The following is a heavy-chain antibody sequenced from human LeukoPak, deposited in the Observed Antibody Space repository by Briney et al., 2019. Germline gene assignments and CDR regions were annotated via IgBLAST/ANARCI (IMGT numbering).Heavy chain of an antibody. D-gene: IGHD6-6*01. J-gene: IGHJ4*02. Sequence: GGSLRLSCAASGFTFSSYSMNWVRQAPGKGLEWVSSISSSSSYIYYADSVKGRFTISRDNAKNSLYLQMNTLRAEDTAVYYCARGRGGYSSSLFDSWGQGTLVTVSS. CDR1: GFTFSSYS. V-gene: IGHV3-21*04. CDR3: ARGRGGYSSSLFDS. CDR2: ISSSSSYI.